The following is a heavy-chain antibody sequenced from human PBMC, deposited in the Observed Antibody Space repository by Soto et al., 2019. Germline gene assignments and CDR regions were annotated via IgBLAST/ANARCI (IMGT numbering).Heavy chain of an antibody. CDR3: ARDLDDFWSGFTPGLNAFDI. J-gene: IGHJ3*02. D-gene: IGHD3-3*01. CDR2: ISSSSSTI. CDR1: GFTFSSYS. V-gene: IGHV3-48*01. Sequence: GGSLRLSCAASGFTFSSYSMNWVRQAPGKGLEWVSYISSSSSTIYYADSVKGRFTISRDNAKNSLYLQMNSLRAEDMAVYYCARDLDDFWSGFTPGLNAFDIWGQGTMVTVSS.